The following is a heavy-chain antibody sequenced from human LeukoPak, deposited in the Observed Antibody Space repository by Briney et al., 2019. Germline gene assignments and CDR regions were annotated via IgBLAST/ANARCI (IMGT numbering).Heavy chain of an antibody. D-gene: IGHD6-13*01. CDR1: GYTFTSYA. Sequence: GASVKVSCKASGYTFTSYAMHWVRQAPGQRLEWMGWINAGKGNTKYSQKFQGRVTITRDTSASTAYMELSSLRSEDTAVFYCARSEAAAGNFGYFDYWGQGTLVTVSS. J-gene: IGHJ4*02. CDR2: INAGKGNT. V-gene: IGHV1-3*01. CDR3: ARSEAAAGNFGYFDY.